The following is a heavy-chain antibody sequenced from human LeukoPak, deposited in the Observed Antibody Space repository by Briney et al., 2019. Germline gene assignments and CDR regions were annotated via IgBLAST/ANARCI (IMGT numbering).Heavy chain of an antibody. CDR2: INHSGST. CDR1: GGSFSGYY. Sequence: SETLSLTCAVYGGSFSGYYWSWIRQPPGKGLEWIGEINHSGSTNYNPSLKSRVTISVDTSKNQFSLKLSSVTAADTAVYYCARGVRVVEDIVYYYCGMDVWGQGTTVTVSS. CDR3: ARGVRVVEDIVYYYCGMDV. D-gene: IGHD1-26*01. V-gene: IGHV4-34*01. J-gene: IGHJ6*02.